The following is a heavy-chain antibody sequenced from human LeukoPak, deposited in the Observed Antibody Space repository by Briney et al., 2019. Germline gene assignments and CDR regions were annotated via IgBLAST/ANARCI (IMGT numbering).Heavy chain of an antibody. Sequence: SETLSLTCTASGVTMRGAGFYWTWIRERPGKGLEWIGYTYYSGTTYYNPSLESRVTISIDTSQSQFSLKMSSVTAADTAVYYCARDFWSGYGYFDSWGQGVLVTVPS. D-gene: IGHD3-3*01. J-gene: IGHJ4*02. V-gene: IGHV4-31*03. CDR1: GVTMRGAGFY. CDR3: ARDFWSGYGYFDS. CDR2: TYYSGTT.